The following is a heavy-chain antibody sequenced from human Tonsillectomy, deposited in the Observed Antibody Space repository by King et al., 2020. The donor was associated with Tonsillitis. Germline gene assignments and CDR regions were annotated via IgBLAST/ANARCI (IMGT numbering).Heavy chain of an antibody. D-gene: IGHD3-10*01. J-gene: IGHJ4*02. Sequence: VQLVESGGGLVQPGGSLRLSCAASGFTFSDHYMNWVRQAPGKGLEWVGRTRNKANSYTPEYAASVKGRFTISRDDSKNSVYLHMNSLKSEDTAVYYCTRVTLIYYLDYWGQGTLVTVSS. CDR3: TRVTLIYYLDY. V-gene: IGHV3-72*01. CDR2: TRNKANSYTP. CDR1: GFTFSDHY.